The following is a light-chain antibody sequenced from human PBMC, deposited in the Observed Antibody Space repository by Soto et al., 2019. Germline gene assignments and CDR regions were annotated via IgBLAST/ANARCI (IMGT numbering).Light chain of an antibody. V-gene: IGLV1-44*01. CDR1: TSNIGSNS. J-gene: IGLJ1*01. CDR3: AARDDSLNGYV. Sequence: QSVLTQPPSASGTPGQRVTISCPDNTSNIGSNSVIWYEQFPGTAPTRLICHNHLRPSGVPDGLSDSKSGTSASLAISGIQSEDEADYFCAARDDSLNGYVFGTGTKVTVL. CDR2: HNH.